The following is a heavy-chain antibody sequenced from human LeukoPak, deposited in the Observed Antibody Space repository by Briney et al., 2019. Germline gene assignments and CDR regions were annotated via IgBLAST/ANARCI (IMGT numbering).Heavy chain of an antibody. CDR3: ARGPPFSIAAAGYTLQNWFDP. J-gene: IGHJ5*02. CDR1: GGTFSSSA. V-gene: IGHV1-69*13. D-gene: IGHD6-13*01. Sequence: SVKVSCKASGGTFSSSAINWVRQAPGQGLEWMGGIIPIFGTANYAQKFQGRVTITADESTSTAYMELSSLRSEDTAVYYCARGPPFSIAAAGYTLQNWFDPWGQGTLVTVSS. CDR2: IIPIFGTA.